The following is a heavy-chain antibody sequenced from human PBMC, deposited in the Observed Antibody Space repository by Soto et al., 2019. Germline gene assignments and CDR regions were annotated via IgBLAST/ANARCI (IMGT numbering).Heavy chain of an antibody. V-gene: IGHV1-2*04. Sequence: ASVKVSCKASGYTFTGYYMHWVRQAPGQGLEWMGWINPNSGGTNYAQKFQGWVTMTRDTSISTAYMELSRLRSDDTAVYYCARDSNPSSYYDFWSGSPEPYDYWGQGTLVTVSS. CDR2: INPNSGGT. CDR1: GYTFTGYY. D-gene: IGHD3-3*01. J-gene: IGHJ4*02. CDR3: ARDSNPSSYYDFWSGSPEPYDY.